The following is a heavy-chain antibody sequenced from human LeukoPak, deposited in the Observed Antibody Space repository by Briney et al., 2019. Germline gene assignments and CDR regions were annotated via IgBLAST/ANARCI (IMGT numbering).Heavy chain of an antibody. Sequence: ASVKVSCKPSGYSFTAFYIHLLRQAPAQGMEWMGGIHPRGGDTNNAHTFQGRVTMTRDPSTSTASMDLRSLRSNDTAVYYCARDGDYGAGSYYRGCIDSWGQGTPVTVSS. J-gene: IGHJ4*02. V-gene: IGHV1-2*02. CDR3: ARDGDYGAGSYYRGCIDS. D-gene: IGHD3-10*01. CDR2: IHPRGGDT. CDR1: GYSFTAFY.